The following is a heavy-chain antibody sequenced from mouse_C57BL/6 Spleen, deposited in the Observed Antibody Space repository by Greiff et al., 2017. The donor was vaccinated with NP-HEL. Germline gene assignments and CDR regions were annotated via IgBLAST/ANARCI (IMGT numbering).Heavy chain of an antibody. CDR1: GFTFSDFY. CDR2: SRNKANDYTT. D-gene: IGHD2-4*01. J-gene: IGHJ3*01. Sequence: EVKLVESGGGLVQSGRSLRLSCATSGFTFSDFYMEWVRQAPGKGLEWIAASRNKANDYTTEYSASVKGRFIVSRDTSQSILYLQMNALRAEDTAIYYCARDAGYDYEGAWFAYWGQGTLVTVSA. CDR3: ARDAGYDYEGAWFAY. V-gene: IGHV7-1*01.